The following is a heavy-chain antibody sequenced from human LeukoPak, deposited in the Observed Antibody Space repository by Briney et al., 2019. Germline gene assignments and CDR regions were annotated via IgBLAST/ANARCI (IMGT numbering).Heavy chain of an antibody. CDR2: ISWNSGSI. D-gene: IGHD3-10*01. V-gene: IGHV3-9*01. CDR3: ASESQYYGSFFDY. J-gene: IGHJ4*02. CDR1: GFIFDDYA. Sequence: PGGSLRLSCAASGFIFDDYAMHWVRHAPGKGLEWVSGISWNSGSIGYADSVKGRFTISRDNAKNSLYLQMNSLRAEDTALYYCASESQYYGSFFDYWGQGTLVTVSS.